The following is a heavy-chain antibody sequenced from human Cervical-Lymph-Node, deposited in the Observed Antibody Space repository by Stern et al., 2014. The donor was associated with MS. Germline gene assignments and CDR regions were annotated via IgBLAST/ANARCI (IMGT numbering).Heavy chain of an antibody. Sequence: QLQLQESGPGLVKPSQTLSLSCTVSGAPVNSGGYYWTWIRQVPGKGLAWIGYIHHRGATFYNPPLKSRVTISVDTSENQVSLMLSSVTAADTAVYYCAAIGPLMEGAAFDIWGQGTLVTVSS. CDR2: IHHRGAT. J-gene: IGHJ3*02. D-gene: IGHD3-16*01. V-gene: IGHV4-31*03. CDR1: GAPVNSGGYY. CDR3: AAIGPLMEGAAFDI.